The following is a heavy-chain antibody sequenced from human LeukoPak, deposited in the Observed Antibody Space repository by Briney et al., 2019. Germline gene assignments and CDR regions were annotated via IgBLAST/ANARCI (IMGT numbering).Heavy chain of an antibody. J-gene: IGHJ5*02. CDR2: INPNSGDT. CDR3: ARAPQACGSCHTNWFDP. D-gene: IGHD2-15*01. V-gene: IGHV1-2*06. Sequence: GASVKVSCKASGYTFTGYYIHWVRQAPGQGLEWMGRINPNSGDTDYAQRFQGRVTITRDTSISTAYMELSRLRSDDTAVYYCARAPQACGSCHTNWFDPWGRGTLVTVSS. CDR1: GYTFTGYY.